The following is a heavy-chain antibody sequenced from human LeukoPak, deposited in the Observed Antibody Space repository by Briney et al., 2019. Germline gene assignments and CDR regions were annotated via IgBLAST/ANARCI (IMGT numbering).Heavy chain of an antibody. V-gene: IGHV6-1*01. CDR2: TYYRSKWYN. Sequence: SQTPSLTCAISGDSVSSNSAAWNWIRQSPSRGLEWLGRTYYRSKWYNDYAVSVKSRITINPDTSKNQFSLQLSSVTPEDTAVYYCARDPNLWFGEPLGWFDPWGQGTLVTVSS. D-gene: IGHD3-10*01. CDR1: GDSVSSNSAA. J-gene: IGHJ5*02. CDR3: ARDPNLWFGEPLGWFDP.